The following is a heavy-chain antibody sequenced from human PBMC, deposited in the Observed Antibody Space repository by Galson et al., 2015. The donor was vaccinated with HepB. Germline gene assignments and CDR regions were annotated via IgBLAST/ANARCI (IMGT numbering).Heavy chain of an antibody. CDR1: GFTFSTYG. J-gene: IGHJ3*02. Sequence: SLRLSCAASGFTFSTYGMHWVRRAPGKGLEWVAVIWYDGSKEDYADSVKGRFTISRDSSKNTLYLQMYSLRAEDTAVYYCARYDGDYNAFDIWGQGTMVTVSS. CDR2: IWYDGSKE. V-gene: IGHV3-33*01. D-gene: IGHD4-17*01. CDR3: ARYDGDYNAFDI.